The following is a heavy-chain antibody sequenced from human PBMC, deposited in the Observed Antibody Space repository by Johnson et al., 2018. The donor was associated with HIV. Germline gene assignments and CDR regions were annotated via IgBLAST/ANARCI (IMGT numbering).Heavy chain of an antibody. CDR1: GFTFDDYG. Sequence: EVQLVESGGGVVRPGGSLRLSCAASGFTFDDYGMSWVRQAPGKGLEWVSGINWNGGSTGYADSVKGRFTISRDNAKNSLYLQMNSLRVEDTALYYCAREDEGSTGYDSSGYYPFDIWGQGTMVTVSS. CDR2: INWNGGST. D-gene: IGHD3-22*01. CDR3: AREDEGSTGYDSSGYYPFDI. V-gene: IGHV3-20*04. J-gene: IGHJ3*02.